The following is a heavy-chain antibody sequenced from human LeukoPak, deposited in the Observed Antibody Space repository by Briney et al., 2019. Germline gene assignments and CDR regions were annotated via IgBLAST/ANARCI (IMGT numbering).Heavy chain of an antibody. CDR3: ARSPNCGGDCS. CDR1: GFTFSTYW. Sequence: GGSLRLSCAVSGFTFSTYWMHCVRQAPGKGPVWVSRISSDGTRTSYVDSVRGRFTISRDNAKNTLFLQMNSLRVEDTAVYYCARSPNCGGDCSWGQGTLVTVSS. V-gene: IGHV3-74*01. D-gene: IGHD2-21*02. CDR2: ISSDGTRT. J-gene: IGHJ5*02.